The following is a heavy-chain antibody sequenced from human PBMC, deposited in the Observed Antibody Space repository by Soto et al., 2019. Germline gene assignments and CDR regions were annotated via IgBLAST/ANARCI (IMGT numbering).Heavy chain of an antibody. CDR1: VYSFTRFG. V-gene: IGHV1-18*01. CDR2: ISTYNGNT. D-gene: IGHD6-6*01. J-gene: IGHJ4*02. Sequence: QVQLLQSGAEVKKPGASVRVSCKASVYSFTRFGISWVRQAPGQGLEWVGRISTYNGNTKYAQKLQGRVTVSTDTSTSAAYMELRSLRSDDTAVYYCARVPQYSTSPQVFDYWGQGTLLTVSS. CDR3: ARVPQYSTSPQVFDY.